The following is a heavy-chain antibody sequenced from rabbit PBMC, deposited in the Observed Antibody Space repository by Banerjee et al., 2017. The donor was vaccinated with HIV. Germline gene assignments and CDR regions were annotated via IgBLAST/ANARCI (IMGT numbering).Heavy chain of an antibody. V-gene: IGHV1S45*01. J-gene: IGHJ4*01. CDR3: ARDLAGVIGWNFNL. CDR2: INTISGDT. D-gene: IGHD4-1*01. Sequence: QEQLKESGGGLVQPGGSLKLSCKASGSDFSSYYMTWVRQAPGKGLEWIACINTISGDTVYANWAKGRFTISKASWTTVTLQMTSLTAADTASYFCARDLAGVIGWNFNLWGQGTLVTVS. CDR1: GSDFSSYYM.